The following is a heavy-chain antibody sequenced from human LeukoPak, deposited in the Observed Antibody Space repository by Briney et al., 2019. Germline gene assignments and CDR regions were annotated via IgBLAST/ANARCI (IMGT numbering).Heavy chain of an antibody. J-gene: IGHJ4*02. D-gene: IGHD3-10*01. Sequence: SETLSLTCAVYRGSFSGYYWSWIRQPPGKGLEWIGEINHSGTTNYNPSLKSRVTISVDTSKNQFSLKLRSVTAADTAVYYCARRASHSRVTMVRGVIVAANNHHFDYWGQGTLVTVSS. CDR2: INHSGTT. CDR1: RGSFSGYY. V-gene: IGHV4-34*01. CDR3: ARRASHSRVTMVRGVIVAANNHHFDY.